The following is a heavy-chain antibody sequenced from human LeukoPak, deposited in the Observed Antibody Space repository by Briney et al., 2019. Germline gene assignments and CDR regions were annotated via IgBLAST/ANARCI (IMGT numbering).Heavy chain of an antibody. Sequence: SETLSLTCGVSGYSISSGYSWVWIRQPPGRGLEWIGSVYHTGATYYNPSLRSPLTISVDTSKNQFSLELNSVTAADTAVYYCARDLGLTISANWFDPWGQGTLVTVSS. D-gene: IGHD3-3*01. J-gene: IGHJ5*02. CDR1: GYSISSGYS. CDR3: ARDLGLTISANWFDP. V-gene: IGHV4-38-2*02. CDR2: VYHTGAT.